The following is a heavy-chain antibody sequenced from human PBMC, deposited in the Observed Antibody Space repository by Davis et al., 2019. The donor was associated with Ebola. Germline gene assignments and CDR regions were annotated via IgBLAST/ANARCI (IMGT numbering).Heavy chain of an antibody. CDR2: IYPGDSDT. V-gene: IGHV5-51*01. J-gene: IGHJ4*02. CDR1: GYIFTTYW. Sequence: GESLKISCKGSGYIFTTYWIGWVRQMPGKGLEWMGIIYPGDSDTRYSPSFQGQVTISPDKSISTAYMQWSSLKASDTAMYYCARRGTDFWSGYQYWGQGALVTVSS. CDR3: ARRGTDFWSGYQY. D-gene: IGHD3-3*01.